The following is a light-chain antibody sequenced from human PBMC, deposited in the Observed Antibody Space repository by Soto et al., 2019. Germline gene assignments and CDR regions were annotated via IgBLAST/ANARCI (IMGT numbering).Light chain of an antibody. CDR3: QQYGSSFFT. CDR1: QSVTRGY. V-gene: IGKV3-20*01. Sequence: EIVLTRSPGTLCLSPVETSSPSCIASQSVTRGYLAWYQRKPGQAPRLLIYGASRRATGIPERFSGSGSGTDFTLTISRLEPEDFAEYFCQQYGSSFFTFGGGTKVDIK. J-gene: IGKJ4*01. CDR2: GAS.